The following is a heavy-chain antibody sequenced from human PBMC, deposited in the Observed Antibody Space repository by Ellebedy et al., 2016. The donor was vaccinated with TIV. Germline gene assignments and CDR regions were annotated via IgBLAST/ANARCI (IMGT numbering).Heavy chain of an antibody. J-gene: IGHJ3*01. CDR3: ARPGIGVSNGFDV. Sequence: PGGSLRLSCKGSGYSFSSYWIGWVRQMPGKGLEWMGIIYPGDSDTRYSPSFQGQVTISADKSINTAYLQWSSLKASDTAMYYCARPGIGVSNGFDVWGQGTRVTVSS. D-gene: IGHD6-19*01. CDR2: IYPGDSDT. V-gene: IGHV5-51*01. CDR1: GYSFSSYW.